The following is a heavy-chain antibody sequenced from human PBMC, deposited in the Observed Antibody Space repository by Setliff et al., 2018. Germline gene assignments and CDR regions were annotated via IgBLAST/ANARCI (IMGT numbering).Heavy chain of an antibody. CDR3: ARDPSSVAARPGY. V-gene: IGHV4-39*07. Sequence: SETLSLTCTVSGDSIRSSRYYWGWIRQPPGKGLERIGSIYSSGNTYYNPSLKRRVTISVDTTKNQFSLQLNSVTAADTAVYYCARDPSSVAARPGYWGQGTLVTVSS. J-gene: IGHJ4*02. CDR1: GDSIRSSRYY. D-gene: IGHD6-6*01. CDR2: IYSSGNT.